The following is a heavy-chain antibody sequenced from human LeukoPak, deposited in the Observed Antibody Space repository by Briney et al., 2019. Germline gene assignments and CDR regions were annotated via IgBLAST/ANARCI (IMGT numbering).Heavy chain of an antibody. CDR3: AKDRGRYYDSSGYYWGYYFDS. J-gene: IGHJ4*02. CDR1: GFTFSTYT. D-gene: IGHD3-22*01. V-gene: IGHV3-23*01. Sequence: PGGSLRLSCAASGFTFSTYTMAWVRQAPGGGLEWVSGISGNGGRTYYADSVKGRFTISRGNSKNTLYLQMNSLRAEDTAVYYCAKDRGRYYDSSGYYWGYYFDSWGQGILVTVSS. CDR2: ISGNGGRT.